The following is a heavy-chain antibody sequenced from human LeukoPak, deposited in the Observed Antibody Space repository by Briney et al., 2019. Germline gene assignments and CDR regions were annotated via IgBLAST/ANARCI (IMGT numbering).Heavy chain of an antibody. V-gene: IGHV3-23*01. D-gene: IGHD6-13*01. CDR1: GFTFSSYA. Sequence: GGSLRLSCAASGFTFSSYAMSWVRQAPGKGLEWVSAISGSGGSTYYADSVKGRFTISRDNAKNSLYLQMNSLRAEDTAVYYCARIPTAPGIAAAAPYLPYYYYYMDVWGKGTTVTVSS. CDR3: ARIPTAPGIAAAAPYLPYYYYYMDV. CDR2: ISGSGGST. J-gene: IGHJ6*03.